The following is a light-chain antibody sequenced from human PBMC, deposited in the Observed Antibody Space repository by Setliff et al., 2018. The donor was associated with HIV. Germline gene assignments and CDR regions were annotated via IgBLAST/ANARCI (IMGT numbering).Light chain of an antibody. V-gene: IGLV2-8*01. CDR1: SGDTNFFTY. Sequence: QSALTQPHSASGSPGQSVTISCTATSGDTNFFTYVSRFQQHPDKAPRPIIYEFSKRPSGVPARFSGSKSGNTASLTVSGLQADDEADYYCTSYIGDKGVVFGGGTQLTVL. CDR3: TSYIGDKGVV. J-gene: IGLJ3*02. CDR2: EFS.